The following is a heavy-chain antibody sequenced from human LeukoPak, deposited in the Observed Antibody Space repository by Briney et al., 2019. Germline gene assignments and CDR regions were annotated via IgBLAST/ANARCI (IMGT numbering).Heavy chain of an antibody. V-gene: IGHV3-23*01. CDR1: GFTFSSYA. CDR3: AKVPSMVIIKVYFDY. Sequence: GGSLRLSCAASGFTFSSYAMSWVRQAPGKGLEWVSVISGSGGNTYYADSVKGRFTISRDNSKNTLYLQMNSLRAEDTAVYYCAKVPSMVIIKVYFDYWGQGTLVTVSS. D-gene: IGHD2-21*01. J-gene: IGHJ4*02. CDR2: ISGSGGNT.